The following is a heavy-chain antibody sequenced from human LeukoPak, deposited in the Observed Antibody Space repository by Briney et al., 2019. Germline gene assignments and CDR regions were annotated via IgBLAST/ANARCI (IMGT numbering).Heavy chain of an antibody. CDR1: GYTFTGYY. D-gene: IGHD6-13*01. CDR2: INPNSGGT. J-gene: IGHJ3*02. CDR3: ARVVAAAVDDDAFDI. V-gene: IGHV1-2*02. Sequence: ASVKVSCKASGYTFTGYYVHWVRQAPGQGLEWMGWINPNSGGTNYAQKFQGRITMTRDTSISTAYMELSRLRSDDTAVYYCARVVAAAVDDDAFDIWGQGTMVTVSS.